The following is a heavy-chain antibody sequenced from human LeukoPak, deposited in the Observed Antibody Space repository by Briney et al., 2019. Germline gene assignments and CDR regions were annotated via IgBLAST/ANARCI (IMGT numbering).Heavy chain of an antibody. D-gene: IGHD1-26*01. CDR1: GFSFSSYG. Sequence: LPGGSLRLSCAGSGFSFSSYGMHWVRQAPGKGLEWMAFIRSDGSNKYYADSVKGRFTISRDNAKNSLYLQMNSLRAEDTAVYYCARRRDSGSLQHFDYWGQGTLVTVSS. J-gene: IGHJ4*02. CDR2: IRSDGSNK. CDR3: ARRRDSGSLQHFDY. V-gene: IGHV3-30*02.